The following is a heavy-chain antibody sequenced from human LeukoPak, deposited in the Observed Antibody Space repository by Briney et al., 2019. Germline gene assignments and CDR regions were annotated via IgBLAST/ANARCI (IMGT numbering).Heavy chain of an antibody. V-gene: IGHV1-8*01. D-gene: IGHD6-25*01. Sequence: ASVKVSCKASGYTFTSYDINWVRQATGQGLEWMGWMNPNSGNTGYAQKFQGRVTMTRNTSISTAYMELSRLRSDDTAVYYCARGGYPKGPKDYWGQGTLVTVSS. CDR2: MNPNSGNT. J-gene: IGHJ4*02. CDR1: GYTFTSYD. CDR3: ARGGYPKGPKDY.